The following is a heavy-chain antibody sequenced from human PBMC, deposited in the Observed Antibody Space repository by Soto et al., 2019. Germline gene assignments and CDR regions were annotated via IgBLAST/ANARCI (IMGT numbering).Heavy chain of an antibody. D-gene: IGHD6-6*01. J-gene: IGHJ3*02. V-gene: IGHV3-30*18. CDR1: VFSFSSYG. CDR3: AKDRRQLSALDM. Sequence: PWWSLRLSCSASVFSFSSYGMHWFRQAPGRGLEWVTVISNDGNRKYYGESVKGRFSVSRDNDKDTLYLQMNGLRPEDTGVYYCAKDRRQLSALDMWGQGTTVTVSS. CDR2: ISNDGNRK.